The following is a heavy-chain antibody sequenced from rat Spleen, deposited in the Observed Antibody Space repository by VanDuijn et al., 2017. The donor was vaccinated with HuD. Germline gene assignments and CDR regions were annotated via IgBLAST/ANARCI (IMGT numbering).Heavy chain of an antibody. D-gene: IGHD1-12*02. CDR1: GFTFSDYA. CDR2: ISPSGGST. J-gene: IGHJ3*01. V-gene: IGHV5-19*01. CDR3: TTDLDYYDGSYYVNWFAY. Sequence: EVQLVESGGGLVQPGRSMKLSCAASGFTFSDYAMNWIRQAPTKGLEWVASISPSGGSTHYRDSVKGRFTISRDNAKSTLYLQMDSLRSEDTATYYCTTDLDYYDGSYYVNWFAYWGQGTLVTVSS.